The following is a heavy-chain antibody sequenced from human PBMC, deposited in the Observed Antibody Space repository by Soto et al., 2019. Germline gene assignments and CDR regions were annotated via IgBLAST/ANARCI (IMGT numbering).Heavy chain of an antibody. D-gene: IGHD3-10*01. J-gene: IGHJ4*02. CDR2: INYDGTTT. CDR3: SRDSGGPSLGA. Sequence: EVQLVESGGGLVQPGGALRLSCVTSGFTFSSFWMHWVRQVPGKGLVWVSRINYDGTTTNYADSVKGRCTISRDNAKSPRYRERNSVREGETAVYQCSRDSGGPSLGAGGQGTLVTVSS. CDR1: GFTFSSFW. V-gene: IGHV3-74*01.